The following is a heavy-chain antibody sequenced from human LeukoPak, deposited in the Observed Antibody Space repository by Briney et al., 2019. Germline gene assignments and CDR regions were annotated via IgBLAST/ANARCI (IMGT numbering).Heavy chain of an antibody. V-gene: IGHV1-69*04. CDR3: ARDWYCSSSICYTDPNWFDP. D-gene: IGHD2-2*02. CDR2: IRASIGIA. CDR1: GGTFSSYA. Sequence: SVKVSCKASGGTFSSYAISWVRQAPGQGLEWMGRIRASIGIANYAQKFQGRVTITADKSTSTAYMELSCLRPEDTAVYYCARDWYCSSSICYTDPNWFDPWGEGTLVTVSS. J-gene: IGHJ5*02.